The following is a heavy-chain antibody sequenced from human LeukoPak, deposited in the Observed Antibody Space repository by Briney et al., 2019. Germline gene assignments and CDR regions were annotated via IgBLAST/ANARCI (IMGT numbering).Heavy chain of an antibody. J-gene: IGHJ4*02. V-gene: IGHV4-34*01. CDR3: ARIFGAAGTSHFDY. CDR1: GGSFSGYY. D-gene: IGHD6-13*01. CDR2: INHSGST. Sequence: SETLSLTCAVYGGSFSGYYWSWIRQPPGKGLEWIGEINHSGSTNYNPSLKSRVTISVDTSKNQFSLKLSSVTAADTAVYYCARIFGAAGTSHFDYWGQGTLVTVSS.